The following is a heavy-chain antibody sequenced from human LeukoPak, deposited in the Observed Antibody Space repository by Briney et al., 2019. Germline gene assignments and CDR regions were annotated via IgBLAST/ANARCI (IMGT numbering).Heavy chain of an antibody. CDR3: ARDPPTYYYDSSGYYYMGV. J-gene: IGHJ6*03. Sequence: VGSVTVSCTASGYTFTSYGISWVRQAPGQGLEWMGWISAYNGDTNYAQKLQGRVTMTTDTSTSTAYMELRSLRSDDTAVYYCARDPPTYYYDSSGYYYMGVWGKGTTVTVSS. D-gene: IGHD3-22*01. CDR1: GYTFTSYG. CDR2: ISAYNGDT. V-gene: IGHV1-18*01.